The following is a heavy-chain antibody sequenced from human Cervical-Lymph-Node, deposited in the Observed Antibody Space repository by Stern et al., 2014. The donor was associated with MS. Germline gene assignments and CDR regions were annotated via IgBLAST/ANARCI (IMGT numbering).Heavy chain of an antibody. CDR2: ISYRGST. V-gene: IGHV4-59*01. CDR3: ARGYGGNPIDY. J-gene: IGHJ4*02. CDR1: GGSISSYY. Sequence: VHLVESGPGLVKPSETLSLTCTVSGGSISSYYWSWIRQPPGKGLGWIGYISYRGSTHYNPSLKSRVSISLDTSQNQVSLTLSSVTAADTAVYYCARGYGGNPIDYGGQGTLVTVS. D-gene: IGHD4-23*01.